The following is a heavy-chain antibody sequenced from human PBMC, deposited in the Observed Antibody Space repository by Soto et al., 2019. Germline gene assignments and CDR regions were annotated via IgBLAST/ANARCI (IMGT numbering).Heavy chain of an antibody. CDR2: IYYSGST. CDR3: ATHSSSSWGFNYYYGMDV. V-gene: IGHV4-39*01. CDR1: GGSISSSSYY. Sequence: SETLSLTCTVSGGSISSSSYYWGWIRQPPGKGLEWIGSIYYSGSTYYNPSLKSRVTISVDTSKNQFSLKLSSVTAADTAVYYCATHSSSSWGFNYYYGMDVWGKGTTVTISS. D-gene: IGHD6-13*01. J-gene: IGHJ6*04.